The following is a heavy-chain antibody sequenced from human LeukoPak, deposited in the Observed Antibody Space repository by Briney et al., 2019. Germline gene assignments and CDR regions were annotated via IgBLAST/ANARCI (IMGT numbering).Heavy chain of an antibody. CDR3: ARLSSGDFDY. Sequence: SETLSLTCAVSGYSISSGYYWGWIRQPPGKGLEWIGSIYHSGSTYYNPSLKSRVTISVDTSKNQFSLKLSSVTAADTAMYYCARLSSGDFDYWGQGTLVTVSS. V-gene: IGHV4-38-2*01. CDR1: GYSISSGYY. D-gene: IGHD3-22*01. CDR2: IYHSGST. J-gene: IGHJ4*02.